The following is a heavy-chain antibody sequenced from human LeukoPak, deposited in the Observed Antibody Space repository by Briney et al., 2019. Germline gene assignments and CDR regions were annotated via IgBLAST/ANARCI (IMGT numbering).Heavy chain of an antibody. CDR2: IRYDGFNK. CDR1: GFTFSSYG. V-gene: IGHV3-30*02. D-gene: IGHD1-26*01. Sequence: QPGGSLRLSCAASGFTFSSYGMHWVRQAPGKGLEWVASIRYDGFNKYYADSLKGRFTISRDNSKNTLYLQMNSLRAEDTAVYYCAKKTIVGATVDAFDIWGQGTMVIVSS. CDR3: AKKTIVGATVDAFDI. J-gene: IGHJ3*02.